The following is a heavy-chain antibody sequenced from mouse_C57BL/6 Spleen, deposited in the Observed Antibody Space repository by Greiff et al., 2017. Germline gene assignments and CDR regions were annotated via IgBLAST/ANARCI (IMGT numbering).Heavy chain of an antibody. Sequence: VQLQQSGAELVRPGASVTLSCKASGYTFTDYEMHWVKQTPVHGLEWIGAIDPETGGTAYNQKFKGKAILTADKSSSTAYMGRRSLSSEDSAVYYCFHYYGSSWMDYWGQGTSVTVSS. CDR2: IDPETGGT. D-gene: IGHD1-1*01. V-gene: IGHV1-15*01. CDR3: FHYYGSSWMDY. CDR1: GYTFTDYE. J-gene: IGHJ4*01.